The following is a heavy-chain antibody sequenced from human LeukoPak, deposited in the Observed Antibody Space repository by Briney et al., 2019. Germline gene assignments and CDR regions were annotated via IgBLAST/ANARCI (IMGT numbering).Heavy chain of an antibody. CDR2: INGESTWI. D-gene: IGHD2-8*01. V-gene: IGHV3-48*02. CDR3: ARDHKWGFDI. J-gene: IGHJ3*02. CDR1: GFNFNIYA. Sequence: GGSLRLSCAASGFNFNIYAMNWIRQAPGKGLEWVAYINGESTWIYYADSVKGRFTISRDSAENSVYLQMDSLRDEDTAVYFCARDHKWGFDIWGQGTMVTVSS.